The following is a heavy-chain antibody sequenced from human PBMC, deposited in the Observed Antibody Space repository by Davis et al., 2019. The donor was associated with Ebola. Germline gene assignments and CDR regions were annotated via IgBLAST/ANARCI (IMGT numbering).Heavy chain of an antibody. Sequence: GGSLRLSCAASGLTFSSYAMHWVRQAPGKGLEWVAVISYDGSNKYYADSVKGRFTISRDNSKNTLYLQMNSLRAEDPAVYYCARDSGLLEWSSLYYYYYYMDVWGKGTTVTVSS. CDR2: ISYDGSNK. D-gene: IGHD3-3*01. CDR1: GLTFSSYA. V-gene: IGHV3-30-3*01. J-gene: IGHJ6*03. CDR3: ARDSGLLEWSSLYYYYYYMDV.